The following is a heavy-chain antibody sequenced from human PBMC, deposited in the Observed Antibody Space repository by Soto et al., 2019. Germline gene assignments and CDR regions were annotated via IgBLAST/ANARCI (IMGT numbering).Heavy chain of an antibody. CDR1: GYSFTSYW. D-gene: IGHD2-2*01. CDR2: IYPGGSDT. V-gene: IGHV5-51*01. J-gene: IGHJ6*02. CDR3: ARSKAVVVPAASTRMNYYYYYGMDV. Sequence: GESLKISCKGSGYSFTSYWIGWVRQMPGKGLEWMGIIYPGGSDTRYSPSFQGQVTISADKSISTAYLQWSSLKASDTAMYYCARSKAVVVPAASTRMNYYYYYGMDVWGQGTTVTVSS.